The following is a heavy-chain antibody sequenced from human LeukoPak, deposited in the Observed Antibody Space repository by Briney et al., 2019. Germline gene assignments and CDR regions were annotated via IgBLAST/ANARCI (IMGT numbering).Heavy chain of an antibody. J-gene: IGHJ4*02. Sequence: GGSLRLSCAASGFTFSSYAMSWVRQAPGTGLEWVSAISGSGGSTYYADSVKGRFTISRDNSKNTLYLQMNSLRAEDTAVYYCAKEAPEVVPAATTNYFDYWGQGTLVTVSS. CDR1: GFTFSSYA. CDR2: ISGSGGST. D-gene: IGHD2-2*01. V-gene: IGHV3-23*01. CDR3: AKEAPEVVPAATTNYFDY.